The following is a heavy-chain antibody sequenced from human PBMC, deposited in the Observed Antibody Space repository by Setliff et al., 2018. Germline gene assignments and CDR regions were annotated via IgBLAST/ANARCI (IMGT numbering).Heavy chain of an antibody. J-gene: IGHJ4*02. Sequence: SETLSLTCTVSGGSISSGDYYWSWIRQPPGKGLEWIGYIYYSGSTYYNPSLKRRVTISVDTSKNQFSLKLSTVTAADTAVYYCARHDNSSRVDYWGQGTLVTVSS. CDR1: GGSISSGDYY. D-gene: IGHD6-13*01. CDR2: IYYSGST. V-gene: IGHV4-30-4*08. CDR3: ARHDNSSRVDY.